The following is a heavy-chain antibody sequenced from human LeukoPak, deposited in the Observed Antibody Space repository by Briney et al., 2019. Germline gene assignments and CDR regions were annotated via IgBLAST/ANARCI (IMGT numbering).Heavy chain of an antibody. Sequence: GGSLRLSCAVSGFTFSTYNMNWVRQAPGQGLEWVSYISSSGGSIYYADSVKGRFTISRDNAKNSLFPQMNSLRAEDTGVYYCATSGNYYMGYWGQGTLVTVSS. J-gene: IGHJ4*02. CDR2: ISSSGGSI. CDR3: ATSGNYYMGY. D-gene: IGHD1-26*01. CDR1: GFTFSTYN. V-gene: IGHV3-48*01.